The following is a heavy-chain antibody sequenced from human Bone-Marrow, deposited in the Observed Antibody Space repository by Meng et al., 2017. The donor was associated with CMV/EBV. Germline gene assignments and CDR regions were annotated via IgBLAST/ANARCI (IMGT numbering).Heavy chain of an antibody. CDR1: GFTFDDYG. D-gene: IGHD3-3*01. CDR3: ARGSKAFGVVTIGYFDY. CDR2: INWNGGST. J-gene: IGHJ4*02. Sequence: GESLKISCPASGFTFDDYGMSWVRQAPGKGLEWVSGINWNGGSTGYADSVKGRFTISRDNAKKSLYLQMNSLRAEDTALYYCARGSKAFGVVTIGYFDYWGQGTRVTVSS. V-gene: IGHV3-20*04.